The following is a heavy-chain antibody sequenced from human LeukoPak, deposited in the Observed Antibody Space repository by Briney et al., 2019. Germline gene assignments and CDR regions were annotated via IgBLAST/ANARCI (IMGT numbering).Heavy chain of an antibody. D-gene: IGHD3-22*01. CDR3: ARHLQDYYDSSGYYSHDAFDI. J-gene: IGHJ3*02. V-gene: IGHV4-59*08. CDR1: GGSISSYY. CDR2: IYYSGST. Sequence: SETLSLTCTVSGGSISSYYWSWIRQPPGKGLEWIGHIYYSGSTNYNPSLKSRVTISVDTSKNQFSLKLSSVTAADTAVYYCARHLQDYYDSSGYYSHDAFDIWGQGTMVTVSS.